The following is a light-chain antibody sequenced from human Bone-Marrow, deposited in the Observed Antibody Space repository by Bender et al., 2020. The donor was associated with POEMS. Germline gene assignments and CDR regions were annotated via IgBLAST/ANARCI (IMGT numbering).Light chain of an antibody. CDR1: NSNIGTNA. Sequence: QSVLTQPPSASGTPGQRVTISCSGSNSNIGTNAVNWYQQFPGPAPNLLIYSDNQRPSGVPDRCLAFKSGTSASLAISGLQSEDEADYYCAAWDAGLSGGVFGGGTKLTVL. CDR2: SDN. CDR3: AAWDAGLSGGV. J-gene: IGLJ3*02. V-gene: IGLV1-44*01.